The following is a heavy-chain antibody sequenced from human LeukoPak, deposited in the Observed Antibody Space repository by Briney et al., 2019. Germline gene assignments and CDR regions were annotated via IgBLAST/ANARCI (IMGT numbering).Heavy chain of an antibody. Sequence: PSETLSLTRTVSGGSISSYYWSWIRQPPGKGLGWIGYIYYSGSTNYNPSLKSRVTISVDTSKNQFSLKLSSVTAADTAVYYCATQTNYGDRILDYWGQGTLVTVSS. V-gene: IGHV4-59*01. CDR2: IYYSGST. D-gene: IGHD4-17*01. CDR3: ATQTNYGDRILDY. J-gene: IGHJ4*02. CDR1: GGSISSYY.